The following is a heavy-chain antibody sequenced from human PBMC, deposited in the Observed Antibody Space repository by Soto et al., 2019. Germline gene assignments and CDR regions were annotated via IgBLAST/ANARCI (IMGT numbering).Heavy chain of an antibody. CDR2: ISAHNGNT. J-gene: IGHJ4*01. D-gene: IGHD1-1*01. V-gene: IGHV1-18*01. CDR3: ARGRYGDY. CDR1: GYTFTSYG. Sequence: QVHLVQSGAEVKKPGASVKVSCKCSGYTFTSYGITWVRQAPGQGLEWMGWISAHNGNTDYAQKLQGRVTVTRDTSTITAYMELRSLSSDDTAVYSCARGRYGDYWGHGALVTVSS.